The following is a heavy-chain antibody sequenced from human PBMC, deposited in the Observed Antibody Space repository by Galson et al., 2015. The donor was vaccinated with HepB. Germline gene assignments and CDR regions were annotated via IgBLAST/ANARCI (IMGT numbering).Heavy chain of an antibody. J-gene: IGHJ4*02. CDR2: ITSHGDNT. CDR3: AKGYGIFDR. D-gene: IGHD5-18*01. Sequence: SLRLSCAASGFTFGDTAMTWVRQAPGKWLEWVSGITSHGDNTFYTDSVKGRFTISRDNSKNMLFLQMSSLRAEDTAIYYCAKGYGIFDRWGQGILVTVSS. V-gene: IGHV3-23*01. CDR1: GFTFGDTA.